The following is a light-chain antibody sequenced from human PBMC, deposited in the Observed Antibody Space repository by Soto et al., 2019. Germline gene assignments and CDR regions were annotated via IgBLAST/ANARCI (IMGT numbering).Light chain of an antibody. V-gene: IGKV3-11*01. CDR3: QQRATWPPFT. CDR2: DAS. CDR1: QTVRTY. J-gene: IGKJ3*01. Sequence: EIVLTQSPATLSLSPGDRATLSCRASQTVRTYLGWYQQKPGQAPRLLIYDASNRATGIPARFSGSGSGTDFPLTISSLGPDDFAVYYCQQRATWPPFTFGPGTKVDLK.